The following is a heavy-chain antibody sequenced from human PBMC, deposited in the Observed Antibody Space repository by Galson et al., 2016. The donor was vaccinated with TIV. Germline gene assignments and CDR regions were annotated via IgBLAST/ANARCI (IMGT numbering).Heavy chain of an antibody. CDR1: GGSINPYY. CDR3: VRKSYDWNSVGYYFDY. D-gene: IGHD1-7*01. J-gene: IGHJ4*02. Sequence: SETLSLTCSVSGGSINPYYWGWIRQPPGKGLEWIANMYYSGSTNYNPSLKSRVTISLDTSKNKVSLKLNSVTAADTAVYYCVRKSYDWNSVGYYFDYWGQGALVTVSS. V-gene: IGHV4-59*01. CDR2: MYYSGST.